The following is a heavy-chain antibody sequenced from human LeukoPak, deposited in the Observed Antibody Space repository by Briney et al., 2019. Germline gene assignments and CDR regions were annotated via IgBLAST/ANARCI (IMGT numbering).Heavy chain of an antibody. J-gene: IGHJ6*03. V-gene: IGHV5-51*01. CDR3: ASSLKTDYYYMDV. CDR1: GYSFTSYW. CDR2: IYPGDSDT. D-gene: IGHD1-1*01. Sequence: GESLKISCKGSGYSFTSYWIGWVRQMPGKGLEWMGIIYPGDSDTRYSPSFQGRVTISADKSISTAYLQWSSLKASDTAMYYCASSLKTDYYYMDVWGKGTTVTVSS.